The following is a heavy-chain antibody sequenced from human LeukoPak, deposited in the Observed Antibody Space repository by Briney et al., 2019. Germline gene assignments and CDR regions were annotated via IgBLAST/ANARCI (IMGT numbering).Heavy chain of an antibody. CDR2: ISSAGTT. V-gene: IGHV3-66*01. CDR1: GFTVRSSD. Sequence: SGGSLRLSCAASGFTVRSSDMSWVRQAPGKGLEWVSIISSAGTTYYADSVKGRFTISRDNSKNTVYLQVNCLSAKDTAVYYCAKDSSTGIALLTAPFYWGQGTLVTVSS. CDR3: AKDSSTGIALLTAPFY. J-gene: IGHJ4*02. D-gene: IGHD2-21*02.